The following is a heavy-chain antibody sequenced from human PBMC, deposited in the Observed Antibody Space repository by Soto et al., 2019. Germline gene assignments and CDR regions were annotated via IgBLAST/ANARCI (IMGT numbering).Heavy chain of an antibody. CDR1: GSRFSNFV. D-gene: IGHD5-12*01. CDR3: AREGRGRKAGYNGLVSLGY. V-gene: IGHV1-69*06. Sequence: QVQLVQSGAEVKTPGSSLKVSCKVSGSRFSNFVISWVRQAPGHGLEWLGRIIPIFNSTKYAQKIEGIVTITADKSTCTASLELSSLSSDDTALSYCAREGRGRKAGYNGLVSLGYWGQGTLVTVSS. CDR2: IIPIFNST. J-gene: IGHJ4*02.